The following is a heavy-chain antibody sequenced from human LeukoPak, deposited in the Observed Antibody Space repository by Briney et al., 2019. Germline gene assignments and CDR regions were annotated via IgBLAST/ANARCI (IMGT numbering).Heavy chain of an antibody. CDR3: ARRDQAIDY. D-gene: IGHD5-24*01. V-gene: IGHV4-39*01. CDR1: DGSVSSVGYY. J-gene: IGHJ4*02. Sequence: RPLETLSLTCTVSDGSVSSVGYYWGWIRQPPGKGLEWIGSIYYSGTTYYNPSLASRVTIFVDTSKNQFSLRLSSVTAADTAVYYCARRDQAIDYWGQGTLVTVSS. CDR2: IYYSGTT.